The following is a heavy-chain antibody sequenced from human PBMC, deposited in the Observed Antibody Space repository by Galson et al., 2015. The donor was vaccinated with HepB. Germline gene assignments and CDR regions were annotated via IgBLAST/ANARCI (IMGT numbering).Heavy chain of an antibody. CDR3: ARGGLATIGGPTFDY. V-gene: IGHV1-18*01. D-gene: IGHD5-24*01. CDR2: ISSYDINV. Sequence: SVKVSCKASGYTFSRFSISWLRQAPGQGLEWMGWISSYDINVRYAQKFQGRLTMTTDTSTSTAHLDLRSQRPDDSAVYYCARGGLATIGGPTFDYWGQGTLVTVSS. J-gene: IGHJ4*02. CDR1: GYTFSRFS.